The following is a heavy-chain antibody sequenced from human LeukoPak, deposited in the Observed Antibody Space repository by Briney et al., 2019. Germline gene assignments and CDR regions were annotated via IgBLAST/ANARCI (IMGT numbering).Heavy chain of an antibody. CDR1: GFTFSSYS. Sequence: GGSLRLSCAASGFTFSSYSMNWVRQAPGKGLEWVSSISSSSSYIYYADSVKGRFTISRDNAKNSLYLQMNSLRAEDTAVYYCARAENNYYDSSGPEVGYWGQGTLATVSS. D-gene: IGHD3-22*01. V-gene: IGHV3-21*01. CDR2: ISSSSSYI. J-gene: IGHJ4*02. CDR3: ARAENNYYDSSGPEVGY.